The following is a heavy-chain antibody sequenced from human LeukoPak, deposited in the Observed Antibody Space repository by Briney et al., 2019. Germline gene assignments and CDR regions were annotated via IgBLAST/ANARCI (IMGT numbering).Heavy chain of an antibody. CDR2: ISSSSSCI. V-gene: IGHV3-21*01. CDR3: ASLSRWSVDY. D-gene: IGHD6-13*01. CDR1: GFTFSSYT. J-gene: IGHJ4*02. Sequence: GGSLRLSCAASGFTFSSYTMNWVRQAPGKGLEWVSSISSSSSCIYYADSVKGRFTISRDNAKNSLYLQMNSLRAEDTAVYYCASLSRWSVDYWGQGTLVTVSS.